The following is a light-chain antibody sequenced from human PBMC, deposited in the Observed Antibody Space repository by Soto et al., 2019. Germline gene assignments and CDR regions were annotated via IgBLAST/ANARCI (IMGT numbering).Light chain of an antibody. J-gene: IGLJ3*02. CDR1: RSDIGSYNS. Sequence: QSALTQPASVSGSPGQSITISCTGPRSDIGSYNSIAWYQQHPGKAPRVMLFGVTKRPSGISNRFSGSKSGFTASLTISGLQAEDEADYFCFSYAGSSTWVFGGGTQLTVL. V-gene: IGLV2-23*02. CDR2: GVT. CDR3: FSYAGSSTWV.